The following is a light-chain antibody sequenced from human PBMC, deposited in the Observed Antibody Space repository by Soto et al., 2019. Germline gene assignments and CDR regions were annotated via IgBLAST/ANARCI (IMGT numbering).Light chain of an antibody. V-gene: IGKV3-15*01. Sequence: EVVMTQSPATLSVSPGERATLSCRASQSVSSNLAWYQQKPGQAPRLLIHGASTRATGIPARFSGSGSGTEFSLTISSLQSEDFAVYYCQQYNNGPPITFGQGRRLENK. CDR2: GAS. J-gene: IGKJ5*01. CDR3: QQYNNGPPIT. CDR1: QSVSSN.